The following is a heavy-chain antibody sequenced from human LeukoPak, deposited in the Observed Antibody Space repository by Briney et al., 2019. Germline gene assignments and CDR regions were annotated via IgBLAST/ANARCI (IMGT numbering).Heavy chain of an antibody. CDR3: ANTGCSSTSCSPNY. V-gene: IGHV3-23*01. CDR2: LSGSGGST. CDR1: GFTFANYA. Sequence: GGSLRLSCAASGFTFANYAMTWVRQAPGKGLEWVSTLSGSGGSTYYADSVKGRFTISRDNANNTLYLQMNSLRAEDTAVYYCANTGCSSTSCSPNYWGQGTLVTVSS. J-gene: IGHJ4*02. D-gene: IGHD2-2*01.